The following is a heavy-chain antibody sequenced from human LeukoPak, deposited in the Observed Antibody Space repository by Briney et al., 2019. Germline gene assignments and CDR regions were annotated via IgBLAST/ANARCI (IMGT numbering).Heavy chain of an antibody. J-gene: IGHJ6*03. Sequence: SETLSLTCTVSGGSFSGYYWSWIRQPPGKGLEGIGEINHSGSTNYNPSLNSRVTISVDTSKHQFSLKLSSVTAADTAVYYCARGRPYSSSSYYYYYYMDVWGKGTTVTVSS. V-gene: IGHV4-34*01. CDR1: GGSFSGYY. CDR2: INHSGST. D-gene: IGHD6-6*01. CDR3: ARGRPYSSSSYYYYYYMDV.